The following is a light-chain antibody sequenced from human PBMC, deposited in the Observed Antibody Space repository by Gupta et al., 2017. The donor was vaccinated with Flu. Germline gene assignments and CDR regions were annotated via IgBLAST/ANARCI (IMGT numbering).Light chain of an antibody. CDR3: QQYYSTPPT. CDR1: QNVLYSSNNKNY. CDR2: WAS. J-gene: IGKJ1*01. Sequence: DIVMTQSPDSLAVSLGERATINCKSSQNVLYSSNNKNYLAWYQQKPGQPPKLLIYWASTRESGVPDRFSGSGPGTDFTLTISSLQTEDVAVYYCQQYYSTPPTFGQGTKVEIK. V-gene: IGKV4-1*01.